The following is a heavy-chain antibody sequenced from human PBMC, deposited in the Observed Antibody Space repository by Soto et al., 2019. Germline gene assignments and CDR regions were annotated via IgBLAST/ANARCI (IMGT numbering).Heavy chain of an antibody. V-gene: IGHV3-66*01. CDR3: AKSKELGVSASDH. D-gene: IGHD1-26*01. J-gene: IGHJ4*02. Sequence: EVQLVESGGGLVQPGGSLRLSCAASGFTVNSKRMSWVRQAPGKGLEWVSVIYTGDSTYYVDSVKDRFTISRDSSKNTLYLQMNSLRVEDTAVYYCAKSKELGVSASDHWGQGTLVTVSS. CDR2: IYTGDST. CDR1: GFTVNSKR.